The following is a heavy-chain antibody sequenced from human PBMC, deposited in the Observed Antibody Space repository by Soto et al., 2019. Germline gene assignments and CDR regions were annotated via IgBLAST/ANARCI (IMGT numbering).Heavy chain of an antibody. J-gene: IGHJ4*02. CDR2: ISSSSSYI. CDR1: GFTFSSYS. CDR3: ARVRYSSGWYGNYFDY. Sequence: PGGSLRLSCAASGFTFSSYSMNWVRQAPGKGLEWVSSISSSSSYIYYADSVKGRFTISRDNAKNSLYLQMNSLRAEDTAVCYCARVRYSSGWYGNYFDYWGQGTLVTVSS. V-gene: IGHV3-21*01. D-gene: IGHD6-19*01.